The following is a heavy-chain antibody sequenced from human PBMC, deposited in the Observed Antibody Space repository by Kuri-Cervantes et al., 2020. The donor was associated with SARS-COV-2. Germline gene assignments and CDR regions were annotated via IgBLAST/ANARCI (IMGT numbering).Heavy chain of an antibody. CDR2: INHGDGST. J-gene: IGHJ4*02. V-gene: IGHV4-34*01. D-gene: IGHD6-13*01. CDR3: ATSYSSSWTNDGPWVVDY. CDR1: GGSLSDHN. Sequence: SQTLSLTCAVSGGSLSDHNWNWVRQPPGKGLEWIGEINHGDGSTSYNSSLKSRVTILEDTSKRQFSLKLSSVTAADPAVYYCATSYSSSWTNDGPWVVDYWGQGTLVTVSS.